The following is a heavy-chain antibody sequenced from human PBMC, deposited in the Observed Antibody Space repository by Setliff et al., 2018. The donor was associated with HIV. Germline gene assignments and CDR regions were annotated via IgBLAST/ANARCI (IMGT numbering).Heavy chain of an antibody. J-gene: IGHJ4*02. Sequence: SETLSLTCALYGGSFSDYYWSWIRQPPGMGLEWIGSISYTGITNYNPSLKSRVTISVDTSQNQFSLKLTSVTAADTAVYYCARLRQWLAFFDSWGQGTLVTVSS. CDR1: GGSFSDYY. CDR2: ISYTGIT. CDR3: ARLRQWLAFFDS. V-gene: IGHV4-34*01. D-gene: IGHD6-19*01.